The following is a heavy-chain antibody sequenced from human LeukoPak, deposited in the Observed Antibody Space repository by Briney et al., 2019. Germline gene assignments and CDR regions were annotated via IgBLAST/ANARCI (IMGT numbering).Heavy chain of an antibody. J-gene: IGHJ4*02. CDR1: GFTFSSYD. CDR2: ITTSGGAT. D-gene: IGHD1-26*01. CDR3: AKSFSGSYLGAIDY. Sequence: GGSLRLSCAASGFTFSSYDMSWVRQAAGKGLEWVSSITTSGGATYYADSVKGRFTISRDNSKNTLYLQMNSPRAEDTAVYYCAKSFSGSYLGAIDYWGQGTLVTVSS. V-gene: IGHV3-23*01.